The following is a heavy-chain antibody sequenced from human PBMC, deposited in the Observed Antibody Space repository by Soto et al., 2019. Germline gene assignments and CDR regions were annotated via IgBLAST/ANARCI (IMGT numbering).Heavy chain of an antibody. CDR1: GFIFSPYW. Sequence: EVQLVESGGGLVQPGGSLRVSCAASGFIFSPYWMSWVRQAPGKGLEWVANIKRDGSETHYVDSVKGRFTISRDNTKKSLYLQMKSLRVEDTAVYYCARAAYDYDSSGYYRYDAFDIWGQGTMVTVSS. V-gene: IGHV3-7*01. CDR3: ARAAYDYDSSGYYRYDAFDI. D-gene: IGHD3-22*01. J-gene: IGHJ3*02. CDR2: IKRDGSET.